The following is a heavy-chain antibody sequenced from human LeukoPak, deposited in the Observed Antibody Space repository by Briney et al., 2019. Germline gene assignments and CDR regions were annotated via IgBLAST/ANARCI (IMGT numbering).Heavy chain of an antibody. Sequence: PGGSLRLSCAASGFTFDDYAMPWVRQAPGKGLEWVAVISYDGSNKYYADSVKGRFTISRDNSKNTLYLQMNSLRAEDTAVYYCAREANYIYGMDVWGQGTTVTVSS. J-gene: IGHJ6*02. CDR1: GFTFDDYA. V-gene: IGHV3-30-3*01. CDR3: AREANYIYGMDV. CDR2: ISYDGSNK. D-gene: IGHD1-1*01.